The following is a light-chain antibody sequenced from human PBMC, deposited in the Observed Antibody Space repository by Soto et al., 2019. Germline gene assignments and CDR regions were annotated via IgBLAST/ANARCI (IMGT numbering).Light chain of an antibody. CDR1: SSNIGGNS. Sequence: QSVLTQPPSVSAAPGQKVTISCSGSSSNIGGNSVSWHQQLPGTAPKLLIYDDNERPSGIPDRFSGSKSGTSATLGITGFQTGDEADYYCGSWDSSLSAYVFGTGTKV. CDR2: DDN. CDR3: GSWDSSLSAYV. J-gene: IGLJ1*01. V-gene: IGLV1-51*01.